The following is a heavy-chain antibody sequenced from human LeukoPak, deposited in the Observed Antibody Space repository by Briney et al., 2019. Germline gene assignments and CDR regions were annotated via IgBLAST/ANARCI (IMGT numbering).Heavy chain of an antibody. D-gene: IGHD7-27*01. CDR2: IRPDANDG. J-gene: IGHJ4*02. Sequence: QPGGSLRLSCAASGFTFSHYWMAWVRQAPGKGLEWVAIIRPDANDGSYVDSVKGRFTISRDNAKNSLYLQLNSLRAEDTAVYFCAGADWGSIDYWGQGALVTVSS. CDR1: GFTFSHYW. CDR3: AGADWGSIDY. V-gene: IGHV3-7*01.